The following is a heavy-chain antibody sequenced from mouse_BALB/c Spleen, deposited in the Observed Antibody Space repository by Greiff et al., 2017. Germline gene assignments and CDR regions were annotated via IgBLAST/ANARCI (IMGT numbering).Heavy chain of an antibody. J-gene: IGHJ3*01. V-gene: IGHV5-17*02. Sequence: EVMLVESGGGLVQPGGSRKLSCAASGFTFSSFGMHWVRQAPEKGLEWVAYISSGSSTIYYADTVKGRFTISRDNPKNTLFLQMTSLRSEDTAMYYCARSKGNSWFAYWGQGTLVTVAA. CDR1: GFTFSSFG. CDR2: ISSGSSTI. CDR3: ARSKGNSWFAY. D-gene: IGHD2-1*01.